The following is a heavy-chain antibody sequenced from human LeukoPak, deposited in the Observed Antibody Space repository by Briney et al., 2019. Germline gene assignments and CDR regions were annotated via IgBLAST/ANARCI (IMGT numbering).Heavy chain of an antibody. J-gene: IGHJ4*02. CDR1: GASLRNYY. Sequence: SETLSLTCTVSGASLRNYYWTWIRQPPGKGLEWIGYIYYSGSTNYNPSLESRVTMSIDTSKNQFSLKLTSVTAADTAVYYCATRPGSGWAGVFDYWGQGALVTVSS. D-gene: IGHD6-19*01. CDR3: ATRPGSGWAGVFDY. V-gene: IGHV4-59*01. CDR2: IYYSGST.